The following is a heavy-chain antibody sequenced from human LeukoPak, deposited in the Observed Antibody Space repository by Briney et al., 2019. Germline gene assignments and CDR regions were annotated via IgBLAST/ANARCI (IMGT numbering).Heavy chain of an antibody. D-gene: IGHD1-20*01. CDR1: GYTFIDDY. CDR3: APTSVAYTSNWNV. Sequence: GASVKVSCKTSGYTFIDDYIHWVRQAPGQGLEFMGWFNPDSGFTNYAQKFKGRVTMTRDTSISTAYLEVRRLRSDDTAVYYCAPTSVAYTSNWNVWGQGTLVTVSS. CDR2: FNPDSGFT. J-gene: IGHJ4*02. V-gene: IGHV1-2*02.